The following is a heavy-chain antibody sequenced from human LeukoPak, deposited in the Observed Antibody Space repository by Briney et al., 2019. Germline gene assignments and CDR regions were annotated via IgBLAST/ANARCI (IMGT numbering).Heavy chain of an antibody. V-gene: IGHV3-23*01. J-gene: IGHJ4*02. CDR2: ISGSGGST. CDR1: GFTFSSNA. CDR3: ANSGYCSGGSCHTRGYFDY. D-gene: IGHD2-15*01. Sequence: GGSLRLSCAASGFTFSSNAMSWVRQAPGKGLEWVSSISGSGGSTYYADSVKDRFTISRDNSKNTLYLQMNSLRAEDTAVYYCANSGYCSGGSCHTRGYFDYWGQGTLVTVSS.